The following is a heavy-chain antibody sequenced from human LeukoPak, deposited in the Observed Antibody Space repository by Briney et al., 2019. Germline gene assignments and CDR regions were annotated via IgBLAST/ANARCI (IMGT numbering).Heavy chain of an antibody. Sequence: PGGSLRLSCAASGFTFSSYGMHWVSQAPGKRLEWVAFIRYDGSNKYYADSVKGRFTISRDNSKNTLYLQMNSLRAEDTAVYYCAKDRSIFGVASKPVDYWGQGTLVTVSS. V-gene: IGHV3-30*02. CDR3: AKDRSIFGVASKPVDY. CDR1: GFTFSSYG. J-gene: IGHJ4*02. D-gene: IGHD3-3*02. CDR2: IRYDGSNK.